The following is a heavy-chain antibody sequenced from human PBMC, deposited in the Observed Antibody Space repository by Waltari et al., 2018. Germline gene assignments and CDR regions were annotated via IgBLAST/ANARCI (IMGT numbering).Heavy chain of an antibody. J-gene: IGHJ4*02. CDR1: GFTFIRFS. V-gene: IGHV3-21*01. D-gene: IGHD3-22*01. CDR2: ISSSSSYI. Sequence: EVQLVESGGGLVKPGGSLRLSCPASGFTFIRFSMNWVRQAPGKGLEWVSSISSSSSYIYYADSVKGRFTISRDNAKNSLYLQMNSLRAEDTAVYYCAREQYYYDSSGADYWGQGTLVTVSS. CDR3: AREQYYYDSSGADY.